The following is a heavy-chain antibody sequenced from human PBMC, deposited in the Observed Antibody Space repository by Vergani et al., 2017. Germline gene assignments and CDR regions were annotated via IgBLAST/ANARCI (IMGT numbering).Heavy chain of an antibody. Sequence: QVQLQESGPGLVKPSQTLSLTCTVSGGSISSGDYYWSWIRQPPGKGLEWIGYIYYSGSTYYNPSLKSRVTISVDTSKNQISLKLSSVTAADTAVYYCARGRAHYDDSSGYPMGFVDYWGQGTLVTVSS. CDR2: IYYSGST. J-gene: IGHJ4*02. CDR1: GGSISSGDYY. V-gene: IGHV4-30-4*01. D-gene: IGHD3-22*01. CDR3: ARGRAHYDDSSGYPMGFVDY.